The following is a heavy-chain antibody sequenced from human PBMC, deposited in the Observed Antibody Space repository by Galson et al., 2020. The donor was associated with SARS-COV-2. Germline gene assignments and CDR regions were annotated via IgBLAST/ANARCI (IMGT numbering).Heavy chain of an antibody. CDR2: IYYSGST. D-gene: IGHD5-12*01. CDR1: GGSISSYY. V-gene: IGHV4-59*01. CDR3: AREGVATTSDSYYYYMDV. Sequence: SETLSLTCTVSGGSISSYYWSWIRQPPGKGLEWIGYIYYSGSTNYNPSLKSRVTISVDTSKNQFSLKLSSVTAADTAVYYCAREGVATTSDSYYYYMDVWGKGTTVTVSS. J-gene: IGHJ6*03.